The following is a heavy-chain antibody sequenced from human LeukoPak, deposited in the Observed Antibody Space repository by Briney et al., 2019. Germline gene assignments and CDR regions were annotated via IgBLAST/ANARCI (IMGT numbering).Heavy chain of an antibody. Sequence: ASVKVSCKASGYTLTSYGISWVRQAPGQGLEWMGWISAYNGNTNYAQKPQGRVTMTTDTSTSTAYMELSSLRAEDTAVYYCARAGDYGDRNYHFYYYYSYMDVWGKGTTVPVSS. CDR1: GYTLTSYG. V-gene: IGHV1-18*01. J-gene: IGHJ6*03. D-gene: IGHD4-17*01. CDR3: ARAGDYGDRNYHFYYYYSYMDV. CDR2: ISAYNGNT.